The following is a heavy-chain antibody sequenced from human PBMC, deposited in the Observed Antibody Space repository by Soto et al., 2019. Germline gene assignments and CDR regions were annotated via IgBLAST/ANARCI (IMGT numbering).Heavy chain of an antibody. CDR1: GGSISSGGYS. CDR3: ARDQLEGNWFDP. CDR2: IYHSGRT. Sequence: QLQLQESGSGLVRPSQTLSLTCAVSGGSISSGGYSWNWIRQPPGKGLEWIGYIYHSGRTLYNPSLKSRVTISVDKSKNQFSLKLTSATAADTAVYYCARDQLEGNWFDPWGQGTLVTVSS. D-gene: IGHD1-1*01. J-gene: IGHJ5*02. V-gene: IGHV4-30-2*01.